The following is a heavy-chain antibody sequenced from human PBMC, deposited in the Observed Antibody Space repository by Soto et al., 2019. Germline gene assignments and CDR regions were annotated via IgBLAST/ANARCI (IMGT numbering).Heavy chain of an antibody. J-gene: IGHJ4*02. V-gene: IGHV3-30*03. CDR1: GFTFSSYS. CDR2: ISNDGNNK. CDR3: ARGGVVTTAPVDY. D-gene: IGHD4-17*01. Sequence: GGSLRLSCAASGFTFSSYSMNWVRQAPGKGLEWVAVISNDGNNKYYADSVKGRFTISRDNSKNTVYLQMNSLRAEDTAVYYCARGGVVTTAPVDYWGQGTLVTVPQ.